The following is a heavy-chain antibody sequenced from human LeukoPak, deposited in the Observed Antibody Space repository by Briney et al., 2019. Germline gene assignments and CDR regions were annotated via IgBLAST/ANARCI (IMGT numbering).Heavy chain of an antibody. CDR3: AKGPDYYYYYYMDV. Sequence: ASVKVSCKVSGYTLTELSMHWVRQAPGKGLEWMGGFDPEDGETIYAQKFQGRVTMTEDTSTDTAYMELSSLRSEDTALYYCAKGPDYYYYYYMDVWGKGTTVTISS. J-gene: IGHJ6*03. CDR2: FDPEDGET. CDR1: GYTLTELS. V-gene: IGHV1-24*01.